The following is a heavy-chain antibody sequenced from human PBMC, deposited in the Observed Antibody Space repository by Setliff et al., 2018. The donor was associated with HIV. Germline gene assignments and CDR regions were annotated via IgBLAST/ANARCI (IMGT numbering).Heavy chain of an antibody. CDR3: ARGRTYDSSGYIGNWFDP. CDR1: GYTFTGYY. D-gene: IGHD3-22*01. V-gene: IGHV1-2*02. Sequence: ASVKVSCKASGYTFTGYYMHWVRQAPGQGLEWMGCINLNTGNTNYAQKFQGRVTVTRDTSINTAYVELRSLRLDDTAVYFCARGRTYDSSGYIGNWFDPWGQGTLVTVS. J-gene: IGHJ5*02. CDR2: INLNTGNT.